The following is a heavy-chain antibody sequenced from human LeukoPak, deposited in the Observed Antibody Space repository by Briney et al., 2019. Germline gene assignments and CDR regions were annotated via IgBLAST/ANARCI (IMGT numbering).Heavy chain of an antibody. CDR2: IYYSGST. D-gene: IGHD1-1*01. CDR3: ARELGRNWFDP. CDR1: TFSSYW. V-gene: IGHV4-39*07. J-gene: IGHJ5*02. Sequence: TFSSYWMSWVRQAPGKGLEWIGSIYYSGSTYYNPSLKSRVTISVDTSKNQFSLKLSSVTAADTAVYYCARELGRNWFDPWGQGTLVTVSS.